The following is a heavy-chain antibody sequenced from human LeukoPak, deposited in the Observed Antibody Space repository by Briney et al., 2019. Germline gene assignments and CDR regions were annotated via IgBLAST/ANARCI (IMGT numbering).Heavy chain of an antibody. V-gene: IGHV3-30-3*01. CDR1: GFTFSSYA. CDR3: ARAGDSSGYLIVWYFDL. D-gene: IGHD3-22*01. J-gene: IGHJ2*01. CDR2: ISYDGSNK. Sequence: GGSLRLSCAASGFTFSSYAMHWVRQAPGKGLEWVAVISYDGSNKYYADSVKGRFTISRDNSKNTLYLQMNSLRAEDTAVYYCARAGDSSGYLIVWYFDLWGRGTLVTVSS.